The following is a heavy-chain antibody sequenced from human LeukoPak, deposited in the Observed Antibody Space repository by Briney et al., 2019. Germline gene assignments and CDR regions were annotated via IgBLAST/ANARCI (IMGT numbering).Heavy chain of an antibody. CDR2: ISGSGGRT. CDR3: AKDWGDLAAAGTTSLDS. D-gene: IGHD6-13*01. J-gene: IGHJ4*02. CDR1: GFPFSSYA. Sequence: HPGGSLRLSCAASGFPFSSYAMSWVRQAPGKGLEWVSAISGSGGRTYYADSVKGRFTISRDKSKNTLYLQMHSLRAEDTAVYYCAKDWGDLAAAGTTSLDSWGQGTLVTVSS. V-gene: IGHV3-23*01.